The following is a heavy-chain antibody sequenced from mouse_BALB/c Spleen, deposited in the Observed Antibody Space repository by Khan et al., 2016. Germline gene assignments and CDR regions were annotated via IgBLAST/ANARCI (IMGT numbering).Heavy chain of an antibody. V-gene: IGHV1S126*01. D-gene: IGHD2-1*01. J-gene: IGHJ4*01. CDR3: ARGDGNYEDYARDY. Sequence: QVQLQQSGPQLVRPGASVKISCKASGYSFTSYWMHWVKQRPGQGLEWIGMIDPSDSETRLNQKFKDKATLTVDKSSSTAYMQLSSPTSEDSAVYYCARGDGNYEDYARDYWGQGTSVTVSS. CDR1: GYSFTSYW. CDR2: IDPSDSET.